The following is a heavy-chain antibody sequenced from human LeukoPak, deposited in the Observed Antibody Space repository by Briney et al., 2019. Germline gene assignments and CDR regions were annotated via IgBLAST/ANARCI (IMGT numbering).Heavy chain of an antibody. CDR1: GFTFSSYA. D-gene: IGHD6-13*01. Sequence: GGSLRLSCAASGFTFSSYAVHWVRQAPGKGLEWVAVISYDGSNKYYADSVKGRFTISRDNSKNTLYLQMNSLRAEDTAVYYCARERAAAFDYWGQGTLVTVSS. CDR2: ISYDGSNK. CDR3: ARERAAAFDY. V-gene: IGHV3-30*04. J-gene: IGHJ4*02.